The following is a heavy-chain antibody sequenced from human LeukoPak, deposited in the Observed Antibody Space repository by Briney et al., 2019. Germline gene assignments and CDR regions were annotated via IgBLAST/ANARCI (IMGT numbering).Heavy chain of an antibody. D-gene: IGHD4-17*01. V-gene: IGHV4-59*01. CDR1: GGSISSYY. CDR2: IYYSGST. Sequence: SETLSLTCTVSGGSISSYYWSWIRQPPGKGLEWIGYIYYSGSTNYNPSLTSRVTISVDTSKNQFSLKLTSVTAADTAVYYCARHRGVDYEGNNWFDPWGQGTLVTVSS. J-gene: IGHJ5*02. CDR3: ARHRGVDYEGNNWFDP.